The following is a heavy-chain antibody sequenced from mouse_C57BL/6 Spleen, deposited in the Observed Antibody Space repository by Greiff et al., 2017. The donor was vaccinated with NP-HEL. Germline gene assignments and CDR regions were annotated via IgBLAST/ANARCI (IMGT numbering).Heavy chain of an antibody. D-gene: IGHD1-1*01. CDR2: LSSGGDYI. Sequence: EVNVVESGEGLVKPGGSLKLSCAASGFTFSSYAMSWVRQTPAKRLEWVAYLSSGGDYIYYADTVKGRFTISRDNARNTLYLQMSSLKSEDTAMYYCTRVTTVVVDWYSDVWGTGTTVTVSS. J-gene: IGHJ1*03. CDR3: TRVTTVVVDWYSDV. CDR1: GFTFSSYA. V-gene: IGHV5-9-1*02.